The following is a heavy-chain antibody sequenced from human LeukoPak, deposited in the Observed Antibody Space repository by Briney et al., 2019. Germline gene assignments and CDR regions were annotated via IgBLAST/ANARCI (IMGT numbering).Heavy chain of an antibody. V-gene: IGHV1-8*01. Sequence: ASVKVSCKASGYTFTSYDINWVRQATGQGLEGMGWMNPNSGNTGYAQKFQGRVTMTRNTSISTAYMELSSLRSEDTAVYYCARALREWLLSYWFDPWGQGTLVTVSS. CDR1: GYTFTSYD. CDR2: MNPNSGNT. J-gene: IGHJ5*02. CDR3: ARALREWLLSYWFDP. D-gene: IGHD3-3*01.